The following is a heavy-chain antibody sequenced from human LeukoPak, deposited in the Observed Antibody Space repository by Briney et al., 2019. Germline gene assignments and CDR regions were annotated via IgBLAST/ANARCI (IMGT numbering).Heavy chain of an antibody. CDR1: GGSFSGYY. Sequence: SETLSLTCAVYGGSFSGYYWSWIRQPPGKGLEWIGEINHSGSTNYNPSLKSRVTISRDTSKNPISLKLSTVTAADTAVYYCASGSPYCSSTSCYPNNWFDPGGQGTLVTVSS. CDR2: INHSGST. J-gene: IGHJ5*02. CDR3: ASGSPYCSSTSCYPNNWFDP. D-gene: IGHD2-2*01. V-gene: IGHV4-34*01.